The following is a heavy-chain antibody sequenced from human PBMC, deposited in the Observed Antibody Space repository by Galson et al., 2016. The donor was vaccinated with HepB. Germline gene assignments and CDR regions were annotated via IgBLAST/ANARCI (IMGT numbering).Heavy chain of an antibody. Sequence: SLRLSCAASGFTFSSCPMSWVRQAPGKGLEWVSNITNIGGNTYYADSVKGRFTISRDNSKNTLYLQMSSLRAEDTALYYCAKVLPYSAGPGMDVRGQGTTVTVSS. CDR3: AKVLPYSAGPGMDV. D-gene: IGHD6-13*01. J-gene: IGHJ6*01. V-gene: IGHV3-23*01. CDR2: ITNIGGNT. CDR1: GFTFSSCP.